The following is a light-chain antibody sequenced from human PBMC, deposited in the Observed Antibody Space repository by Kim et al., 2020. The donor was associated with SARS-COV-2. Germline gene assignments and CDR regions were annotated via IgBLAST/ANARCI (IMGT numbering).Light chain of an antibody. CDR3: QQLKSYPLT. V-gene: IGKV1-9*01. Sequence: DIQLTQSPPFLSAFIGDRVSITCRASQSISSHLAWYQQKPGKAPKLLIYAASTLQSGVPSRFSGSGSGTECTLTISSLQPEDFATYYCQQLKSYPLTFGGGTKLEIK. CDR2: AAS. J-gene: IGKJ4*01. CDR1: QSISSH.